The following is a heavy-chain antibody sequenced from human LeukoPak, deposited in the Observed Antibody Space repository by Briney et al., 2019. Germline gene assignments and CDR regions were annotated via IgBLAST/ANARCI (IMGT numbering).Heavy chain of an antibody. CDR1: GGSISSYY. J-gene: IGHJ4*02. V-gene: IGHV4-59*01. CDR3: ARSGIAAAGTAFDY. Sequence: SETLSLTCTVSGGSISSYYWSWIRQPPGKGLEWIGYIYYSGSTKYSPSLKSRVTISVDTSKNQFSLKLSSVTAADTAVYYCARSGIAAAGTAFDYWGQGTLVTVSS. D-gene: IGHD6-13*01. CDR2: IYYSGST.